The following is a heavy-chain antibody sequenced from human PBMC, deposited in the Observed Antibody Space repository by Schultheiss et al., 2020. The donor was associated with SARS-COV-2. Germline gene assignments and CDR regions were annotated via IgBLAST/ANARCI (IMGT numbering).Heavy chain of an antibody. CDR2: IYPGDSDT. CDR1: GYSFTSYW. J-gene: IGHJ4*02. D-gene: IGHD2-15*01. Sequence: GESLKISCKGSGYSFTSYWVGWVRQMPGKGLEWMGIIYPGDSDTRYSPSFQGQVTIPADKSISTAYLQWSSLKASDTAMYYCARPPRLGYCSGGSCYVKDYWGQGTLVTVSS. V-gene: IGHV5-51*01. CDR3: ARPPRLGYCSGGSCYVKDY.